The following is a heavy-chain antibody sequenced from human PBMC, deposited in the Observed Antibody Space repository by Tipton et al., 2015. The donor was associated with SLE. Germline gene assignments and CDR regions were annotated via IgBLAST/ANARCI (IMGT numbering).Heavy chain of an antibody. CDR1: GGSFSGYY. CDR2: IKHSGST. J-gene: IGHJ4*02. D-gene: IGHD7-27*01. Sequence: LSLTCAVYGGSFSGYYWSWIRQPPGKGLEWIGEIKHSGSTNYNPSLKSRVTISVDTSKNQFYLRLSSVTAADTAVYYCARGDATFNWGSWGYWGQGTLFTVSS. V-gene: IGHV4-34*01. CDR3: ARGDATFNWGSWGY.